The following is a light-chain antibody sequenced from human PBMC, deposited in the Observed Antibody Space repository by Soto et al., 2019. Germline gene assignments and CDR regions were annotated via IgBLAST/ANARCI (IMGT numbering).Light chain of an antibody. CDR2: GAS. J-gene: IGKJ1*01. CDR3: LQNYYSFRT. Sequence: ARQLTQSPSSLSASVGDRVTITCRASQGIAKDLGWYQQKPGKAPRLLIFGASFLQSGVPSRFSGSGSGTDFTLTINGLQPEDFATYYCLQNYYSFRTFGQGTKVEIK. CDR1: QGIAKD. V-gene: IGKV1-6*01.